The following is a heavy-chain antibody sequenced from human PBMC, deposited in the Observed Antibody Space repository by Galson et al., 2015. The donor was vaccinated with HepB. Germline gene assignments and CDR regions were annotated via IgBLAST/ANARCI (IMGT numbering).Heavy chain of an antibody. D-gene: IGHD2/OR15-2a*01. J-gene: IGHJ3*02. CDR2: ISGGSTYT. CDR1: GFTFSDFY. Sequence: SLRLSCAASGFTFSDFYISRIRQAPGKGLEWVSYISGGSTYTDYAASVKGRFTISRDNAKNSVFLQMNSLRAEDTAVNYCARDSIYVNAFDNWGRGTLVTVSS. CDR3: ARDSIYVNAFDN. V-gene: IGHV3-11*06.